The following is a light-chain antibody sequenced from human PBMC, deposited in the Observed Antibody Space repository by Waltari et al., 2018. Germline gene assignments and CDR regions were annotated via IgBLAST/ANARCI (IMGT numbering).Light chain of an antibody. V-gene: IGLV4-69*01. J-gene: IGLJ2*01. CDR3: QTWGPGIVI. Sequence: QLELTQSPSASASLGASVDLTCTLNSDHSDYAIAWHQLHPEKGPRFLMSLNSAGSLKRGDGIPDRFSGSSSGAERYLTISSLQSEDEADYYCQTWGPGIVIFGEGTKLTVL. CDR1: SDHSDYA. CDR2: LNSAGSL.